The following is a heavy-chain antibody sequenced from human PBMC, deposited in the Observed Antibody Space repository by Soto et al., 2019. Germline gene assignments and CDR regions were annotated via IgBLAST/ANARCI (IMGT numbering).Heavy chain of an antibody. D-gene: IGHD3-3*01. CDR2: MNPNSGNT. Sequence: QVQLVQSGAEVKKPGASVKVSCKASGYTFTSYDINWVRQATGQGLEWMGWMNPNSGNTGYAQKFQGRGTMTRNTSISTAYMELSSLRSEDTAVYYCARGPTIFGVVRYYYYYMDVWGKGTTVTVSS. V-gene: IGHV1-8*01. CDR3: ARGPTIFGVVRYYYYYMDV. J-gene: IGHJ6*03. CDR1: GYTFTSYD.